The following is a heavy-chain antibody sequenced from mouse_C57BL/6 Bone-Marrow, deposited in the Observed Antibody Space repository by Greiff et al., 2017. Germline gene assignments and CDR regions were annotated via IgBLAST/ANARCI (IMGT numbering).Heavy chain of an antibody. Sequence: QVHVKQSGAELVKPGASVKISCKASGYAFSSYWMNWVKQRPGKGLEWIGQIYPGDGDTNYNGKFKGKSTLTVDKSSSTAYMQLSSLTSEDSAVYYCASPFDGSSLDYWGQGTTLTGSS. J-gene: IGHJ2*01. CDR1: GYAFSSYW. D-gene: IGHD1-1*01. CDR3: ASPFDGSSLDY. V-gene: IGHV1-80*01. CDR2: IYPGDGDT.